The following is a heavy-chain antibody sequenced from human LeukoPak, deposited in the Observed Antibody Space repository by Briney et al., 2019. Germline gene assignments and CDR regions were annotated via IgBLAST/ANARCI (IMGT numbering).Heavy chain of an antibody. J-gene: IGHJ6*03. D-gene: IGHD2-15*01. V-gene: IGHV3-15*01. CDR1: GFTFTNAW. CDR2: IKSKTDGGTT. Sequence: GGSLRLSCEASGFTFTNAWMNWVRQAPGKGPEWVGRIKSKTDGGTTDYAAPVKGRFTISRDNAKNSLYLQMNSLRAEDTAVYYCARVGCSGGSCYWDYYYYMDVWGKGTTVTVSS. CDR3: ARVGCSGGSCYWDYYYYMDV.